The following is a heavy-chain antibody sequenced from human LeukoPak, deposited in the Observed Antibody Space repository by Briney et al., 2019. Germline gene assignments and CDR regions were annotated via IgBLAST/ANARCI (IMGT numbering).Heavy chain of an antibody. V-gene: IGHV4-61*01. J-gene: IGHJ4*02. CDR1: GGSVSSGSYY. Sequence: SETLSLTCTVSGGSVSSGSYYWSWIRQPPGKGLEWIGYIYYSGNTNYNPSLKSRVTISVDTSKNQFSLKLSSVTAADAAVYYCVRDRELNYWGQGTLVTVSS. D-gene: IGHD3-10*01. CDR2: IYYSGNT. CDR3: VRDRELNY.